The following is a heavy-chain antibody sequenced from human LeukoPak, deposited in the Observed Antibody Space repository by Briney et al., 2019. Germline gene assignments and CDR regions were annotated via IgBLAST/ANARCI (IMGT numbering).Heavy chain of an antibody. CDR3: VRDVSYDILTGYYKDWFDP. D-gene: IGHD3-9*01. Sequence: ASVKVSCKASGYTFTGYYMHWVRQAPGQGLEWMGWINPNSGGTNYAQKFQGRVTMTRDTSISTAYMELSRLRSDDTAVYYCVRDVSYDILTGYYKDWFDPWGQGTLVTVSS. V-gene: IGHV1-2*02. CDR2: INPNSGGT. J-gene: IGHJ5*02. CDR1: GYTFTGYY.